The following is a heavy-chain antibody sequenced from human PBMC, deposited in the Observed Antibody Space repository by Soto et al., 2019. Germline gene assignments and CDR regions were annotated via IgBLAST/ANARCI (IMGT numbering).Heavy chain of an antibody. CDR3: AASRPNYYDSSGYYNPPDY. Sequence: SVKVSCKASGFTFTSSAVQWVRQARGQRLEWIGWIVVGSGNTNYAQKFQERVTITRGMSTSTAYIELSSLRSEDTAVYYCAASRPNYYDSSGYYNPPDYWGQGTLVTVSS. D-gene: IGHD3-22*01. CDR2: IVVGSGNT. V-gene: IGHV1-58*01. CDR1: GFTFTSSA. J-gene: IGHJ4*02.